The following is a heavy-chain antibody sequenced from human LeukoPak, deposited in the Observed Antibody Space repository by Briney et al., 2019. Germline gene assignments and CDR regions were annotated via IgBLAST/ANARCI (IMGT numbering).Heavy chain of an antibody. J-gene: IGHJ4*02. CDR3: AREKTMVRGVPRHFDY. Sequence: PGGSLRLSCAASGFTFSSYWMSWVRQAPGKGLEWVAKIKQDGSEKYYVDSVKGRFTISRDNSKNTLYLQMNSLRAEDTAVYYCAREKTMVRGVPRHFDYWGQGTLVTVSS. CDR1: GFTFSSYW. V-gene: IGHV3-7*03. CDR2: IKQDGSEK. D-gene: IGHD3-10*01.